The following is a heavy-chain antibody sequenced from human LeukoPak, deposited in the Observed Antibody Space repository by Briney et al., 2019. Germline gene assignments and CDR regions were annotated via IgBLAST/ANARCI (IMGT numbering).Heavy chain of an antibody. Sequence: GGSLRLSCAASGFTFSSYGMHWVRQAPGKGLEWVAVISYDGSNKYYADSVKGRFTISRDNSKNTLYLQMNSLRAEDTAVYYCARSGTGYYSFDYWGQGTLVTVSS. V-gene: IGHV3-30*03. CDR1: GFTFSSYG. J-gene: IGHJ4*02. CDR3: ARSGTGYYSFDY. CDR2: ISYDGSNK. D-gene: IGHD3/OR15-3a*01.